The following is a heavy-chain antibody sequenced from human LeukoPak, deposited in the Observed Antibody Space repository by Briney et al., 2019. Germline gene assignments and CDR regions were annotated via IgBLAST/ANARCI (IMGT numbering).Heavy chain of an antibody. CDR2: ISWNSGSI. J-gene: IGHJ6*03. D-gene: IGHD6-13*01. CDR1: GFTFGDYA. CDR3: AKALGAAASLSAYYYYYMDV. V-gene: IGHV3-9*01. Sequence: GGSLRLSCAASGFTFGDYAMHWVRQAPGKGLEWVSGISWNSGSIGYADSVKGRFTISRDNAKNSLYLQMNSLRAEDTALYYCAKALGAAASLSAYYYYYMDVWGKGTTVTVSS.